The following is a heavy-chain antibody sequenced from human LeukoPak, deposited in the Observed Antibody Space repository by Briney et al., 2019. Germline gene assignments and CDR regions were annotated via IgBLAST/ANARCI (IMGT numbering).Heavy chain of an antibody. Sequence: PGGSLRLSCGASGFTFSSYEMNWVRQSPGKGLEGVSYISSSGSTIYYADSVKGRFTISRDNAKNSLYLKMNSLRAEDTAVYYCARESRGYDILTGKYHRGYYSYYMDVWGKGTTVTVSS. CDR2: ISSSGSTI. CDR1: GFTFSSYE. CDR3: ARESRGYDILTGKYHRGYYSYYMDV. D-gene: IGHD3-9*01. V-gene: IGHV3-48*03. J-gene: IGHJ6*03.